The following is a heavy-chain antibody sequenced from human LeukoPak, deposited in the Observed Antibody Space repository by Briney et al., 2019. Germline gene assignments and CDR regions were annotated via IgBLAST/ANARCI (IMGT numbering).Heavy chain of an antibody. V-gene: IGHV3-49*04. CDR3: TRSQVGKYYYDSSGYYYIHY. CDR2: IRSKAYGGTT. J-gene: IGHJ4*02. Sequence: PGGSLRLSCTASGFTFGDYAMSWVRQAPGKGLEWVGFIRSKAYGGTTEYAPSVKGRFTISRDDSKSIAYLQMNSLKTEDTAVYYCTRSQVGKYYYDSSGYYYIHYWGQGTLVTVSS. D-gene: IGHD3-22*01. CDR1: GFTFGDYA.